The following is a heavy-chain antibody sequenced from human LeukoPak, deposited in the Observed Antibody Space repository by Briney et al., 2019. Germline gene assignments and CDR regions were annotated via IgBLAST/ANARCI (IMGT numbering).Heavy chain of an antibody. CDR3: ARESLTSPVALDAFDI. CDR1: GGSISSSSYY. CDR2: IYYSGST. V-gene: IGHV4-39*07. J-gene: IGHJ3*02. D-gene: IGHD6-19*01. Sequence: SETLSLTCTVSGGSISSSSYYWGWIRQPPGKGLEWIGSIYYSGSTYYNPSLKSRVTISVDTSKNQFSLKLSSMTAADTAVYYCARESLTSPVALDAFDIWGQGTMVTVSS.